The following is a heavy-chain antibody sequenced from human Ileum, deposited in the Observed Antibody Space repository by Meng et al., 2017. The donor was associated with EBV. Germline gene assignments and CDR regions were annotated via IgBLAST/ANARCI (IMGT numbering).Heavy chain of an antibody. Sequence: VQWRESGPGLVKSSGTLSLTCGVSGDSMTNNNWWTWVRQPPGKGLEWIGEIYHSGSTNYNPSLQSRATISVDMSKKQFSLKLRSVTAADTAVYYCARTGVGLAFDYWGLGTLVTVSS. D-gene: IGHD2-8*01. CDR2: IYHSGST. V-gene: IGHV4-4*02. CDR1: GDSMTNNNW. CDR3: ARTGVGLAFDY. J-gene: IGHJ4*02.